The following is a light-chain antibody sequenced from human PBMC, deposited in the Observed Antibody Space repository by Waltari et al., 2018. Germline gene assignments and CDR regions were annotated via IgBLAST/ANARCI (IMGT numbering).Light chain of an antibody. Sequence: QSALTQPPSASGSPGQSVTISCTGTRSDIGGYAYVSWYQQHPGNAPKLIIYDVTKRPSGVPKRFSGSKSGNTASLTVSGLQADDEADYYCSSYSGSNSLLFGGGTKLTV. CDR2: DVT. CDR1: RSDIGGYAY. CDR3: SSYSGSNSLL. V-gene: IGLV2-8*01. J-gene: IGLJ2*01.